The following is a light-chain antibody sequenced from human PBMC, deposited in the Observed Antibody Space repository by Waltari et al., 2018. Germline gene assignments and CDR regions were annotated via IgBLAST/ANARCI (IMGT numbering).Light chain of an antibody. J-gene: IGLJ3*02. CDR3: NSRDISGSHHWV. V-gene: IGLV3-19*01. CDR2: GKN. CDR1: SLRRYY. Sequence: SSELTQEQAVSVALGQTVRITCRGESLRRYYARWFQQKPGQVHVLFIYGKNNRPAGIPYRFSDSSSGDTASLTIAGAQSEDEAYDYCNSRDISGSHHWVFVGRTKVSVL.